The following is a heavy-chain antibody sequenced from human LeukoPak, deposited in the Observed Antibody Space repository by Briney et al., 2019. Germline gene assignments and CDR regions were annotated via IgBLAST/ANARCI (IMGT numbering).Heavy chain of an antibody. CDR3: ATDYSSGHFFDY. CDR1: GFTFTDYG. V-gene: IGHV3-23*01. CDR2: ISGSGGST. D-gene: IGHD6-19*01. J-gene: IGHJ4*02. Sequence: GGSLRLYCAASGFTFTDYGMSWVRQAPGKGLEWVSSISGSGGSTYYADSVEGRFTISRDNSKNTLHLQMNSLRAEDTAVYYSATDYSSGHFFDYWGQGTLVTVS.